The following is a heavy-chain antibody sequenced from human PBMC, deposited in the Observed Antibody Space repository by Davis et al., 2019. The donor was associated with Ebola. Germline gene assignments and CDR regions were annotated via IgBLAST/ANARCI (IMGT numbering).Heavy chain of an antibody. CDR1: GYTFTGYY. J-gene: IGHJ4*02. CDR2: INPNSGGT. D-gene: IGHD3-22*01. Sequence: ASVKVSCKASGYTFTGYYMHWVRQAPGQGLEWMGWINPNSGGTNYAQKFQGWVTMTRDTSISTAYMELSRLRSDDTAVYYCAAPRASGYPFDYWGQGTLVTVSS. CDR3: AAPRASGYPFDY. V-gene: IGHV1-2*04.